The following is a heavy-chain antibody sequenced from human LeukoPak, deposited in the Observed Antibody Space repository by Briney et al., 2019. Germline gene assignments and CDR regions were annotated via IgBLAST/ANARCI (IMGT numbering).Heavy chain of an antibody. CDR2: IYPGDSDT. J-gene: IGHJ3*02. D-gene: IGHD4-23*01. V-gene: IGHV5-51*01. Sequence: GESLKISCKASGYNFNSQWIGWVRQMPGKGLEWMGIIYPGDSDTRYSPSFQGQVTISADKSISTAYLQWSSLKASDTAMYYCARHLETTVARDAFDIWGQGTMVTVSS. CDR1: GYNFNSQW. CDR3: ARHLETTVARDAFDI.